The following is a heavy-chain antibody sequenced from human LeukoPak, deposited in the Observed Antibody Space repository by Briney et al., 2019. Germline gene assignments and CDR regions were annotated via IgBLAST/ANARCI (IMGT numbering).Heavy chain of an antibody. CDR1: GFTFSKCG. D-gene: IGHD2-15*01. Sequence: GGSLRLSCAVSGFTFSKCGMHWVRQAPGKGLEWVAFIRNDGRNKYYGDSVKGRFTLSRDNSKNTLYLQMNSLRAEDTAICYCARRAGEYSNPYEYWGQGTLVTVSS. CDR3: ARRAGEYSNPYEY. V-gene: IGHV3-30*02. CDR2: IRNDGRNK. J-gene: IGHJ4*02.